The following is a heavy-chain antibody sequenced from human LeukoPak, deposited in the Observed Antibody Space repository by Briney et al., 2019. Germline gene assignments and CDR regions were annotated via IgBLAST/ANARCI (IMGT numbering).Heavy chain of an antibody. CDR1: GYTFTSYG. V-gene: IGHV1-18*01. Sequence: GASVKVSCKASGYTFTSYGISWVRQAPGQGLEWMGWISAYNGNTNYAQKFQGRVTITADESTSTAYMELSSLRSEDTAVYYCARGRSHFVVRFLEYLRDDAFDIWGQGTMVTVSS. CDR3: ARGRSHFVVRFLEYLRDDAFDI. CDR2: ISAYNGNT. J-gene: IGHJ3*02. D-gene: IGHD3-3*01.